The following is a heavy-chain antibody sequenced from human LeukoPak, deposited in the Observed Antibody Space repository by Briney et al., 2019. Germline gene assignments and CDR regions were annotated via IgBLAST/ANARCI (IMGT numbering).Heavy chain of an antibody. V-gene: IGHV4-34*01. CDR3: ARGPLFYDSSGYYIDP. D-gene: IGHD3-22*01. Sequence: SETLSLTCAVYGGSFSGYYWSWIRQPPGKGLEWIGEINHSGSTNYNPSLKSRVTISMDTSKSQFSLKLSSVTAADTAVYYCARGPLFYDSSGYYIDPWGQGTLVTVSS. CDR2: INHSGST. J-gene: IGHJ5*02. CDR1: GGSFSGYY.